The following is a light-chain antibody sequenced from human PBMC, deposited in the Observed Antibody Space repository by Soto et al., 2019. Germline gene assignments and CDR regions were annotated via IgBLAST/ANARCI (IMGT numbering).Light chain of an antibody. V-gene: IGLV2-14*01. CDR1: SSDVGGYNY. CDR2: DVS. Sequence: QSVLTQPASVSGSPGQSITISCTGTSSDVGGYNYVSWYQQHPGKAPKVMIYDVSNRPSGASNRFSGSKSGNTASLTISGLQAEDEADYYCSSYTSSSPVLFGGGTKLTVL. J-gene: IGLJ2*01. CDR3: SSYTSSSPVL.